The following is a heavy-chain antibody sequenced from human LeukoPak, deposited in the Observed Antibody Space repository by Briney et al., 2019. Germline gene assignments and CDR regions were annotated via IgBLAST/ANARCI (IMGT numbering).Heavy chain of an antibody. CDR1: GYTLTELS. V-gene: IGHV1-2*02. D-gene: IGHD3-3*01. J-gene: IGHJ4*02. Sequence: GASVKVSCKVSGYTLTELSMHWVRQAPGQGLEWMGWINPNSGGTNYAQKFQGRVTMTRDTSISTAYMELSRLRSDDTAVYYCARDTIFGVVIGWGQGTLVTVSS. CDR3: ARDTIFGVVIG. CDR2: INPNSGGT.